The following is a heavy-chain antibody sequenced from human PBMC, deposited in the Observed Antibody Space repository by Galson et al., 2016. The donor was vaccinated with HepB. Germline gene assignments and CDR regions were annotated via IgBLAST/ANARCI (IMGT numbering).Heavy chain of an antibody. CDR2: MYSGGTT. D-gene: IGHD2-21*01. V-gene: IGHV4-4*07. Sequence: SETLSLTRTVSGASITSNYWGWIRQPPGKGLERIGQMYSGGTTNYNHSLKSRVTMSIDTSKNQFSLKLNSVTAADTAVYYCATGGGAFDYWGQGTLVTVSS. J-gene: IGHJ4*02. CDR1: GASITSNY. CDR3: ATGGGAFDY.